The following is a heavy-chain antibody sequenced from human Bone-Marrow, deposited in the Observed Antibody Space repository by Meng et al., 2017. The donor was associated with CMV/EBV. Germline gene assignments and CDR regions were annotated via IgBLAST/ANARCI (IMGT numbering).Heavy chain of an antibody. CDR1: GFSLDNCG. CDR2: ISWNSASI. D-gene: IGHD3-3*01. CDR3: ARDRARYYDFWSGYSRPQYDYGMDV. Sequence: GGSLRLSCAVSGFSLDNCGMHWVRQAPGKGQEWVSGISWNSASIGYVDSVKGRFTLSRDNAKNSLYLQMDGLRPEDTALYYCARDRARYYDFWSGYSRPQYDYGMDVWGQGTAVTVSS. J-gene: IGHJ6*02. V-gene: IGHV3-9*01.